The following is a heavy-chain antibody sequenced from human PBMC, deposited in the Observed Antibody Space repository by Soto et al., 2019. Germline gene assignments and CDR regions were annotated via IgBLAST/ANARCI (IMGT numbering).Heavy chain of an antibody. CDR2: IIPIFGTA. CDR3: ARVAVGYYDSSGYYASDPDY. J-gene: IGHJ4*02. CDR1: GGTFSSYA. V-gene: IGHV1-69*01. Sequence: QVQLVQSGAEVKKPGSSVKVSCKASGGTFSSYAISWVRQAPGQGLEWMGGIIPIFGTANYAQKFQGRVTITADESTSTAYMELSSLRSEDTAVYYCARVAVGYYDSSGYYASDPDYWGQGTLVTVSS. D-gene: IGHD3-22*01.